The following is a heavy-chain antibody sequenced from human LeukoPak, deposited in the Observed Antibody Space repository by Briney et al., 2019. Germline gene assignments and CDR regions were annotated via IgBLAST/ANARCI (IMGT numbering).Heavy chain of an antibody. D-gene: IGHD6-19*01. Sequence: GGSLRLSCAASGFTFRDYAMTWVRQAPGKGPEWVSTFSAGGNRTYYADSVKGRFIVTRDNSKNTLYLQMNSLRAEDTAVYYCAKDSSGWYFSSDYWGQGTLVTVSS. V-gene: IGHV3-23*01. J-gene: IGHJ4*02. CDR3: AKDSSGWYFSSDY. CDR2: FSAGGNRT. CDR1: GFTFRDYA.